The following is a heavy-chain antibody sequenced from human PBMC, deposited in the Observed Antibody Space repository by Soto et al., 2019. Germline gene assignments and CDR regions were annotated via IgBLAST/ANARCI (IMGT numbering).Heavy chain of an antibody. J-gene: IGHJ4*02. Sequence: SVKVSCKASGGTFSSYAISWVRQAPGQGPEWMGGITPILGTANYAQKFQGRVTITADESTSTAYMELSSLRSEDAAVYYCAREPHSRPSLEPTDYWDQGTLVTVS. CDR1: GGTFSSYA. D-gene: IGHD6-6*01. CDR2: ITPILGTA. CDR3: AREPHSRPSLEPTDY. V-gene: IGHV1-69*13.